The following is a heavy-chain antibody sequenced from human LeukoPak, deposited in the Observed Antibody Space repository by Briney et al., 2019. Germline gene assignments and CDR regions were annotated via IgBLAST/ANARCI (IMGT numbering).Heavy chain of an antibody. J-gene: IGHJ6*02. V-gene: IGHV3-30*18. D-gene: IGHD5-24*01. CDR3: AKDLKGRWLPIYGMDV. CDR2: ISYDGSNK. CDR1: GFTFSRYG. Sequence: GRSLRLSCAASGFTFSRYGMHWVRQAPGKGLEWVAVISYDGSNKYYADSVKGRFTISRDNSKNTLYLQMNSLRAEDTAVYYCAKDLKGRWLPIYGMDVWGQGTTVTVSS.